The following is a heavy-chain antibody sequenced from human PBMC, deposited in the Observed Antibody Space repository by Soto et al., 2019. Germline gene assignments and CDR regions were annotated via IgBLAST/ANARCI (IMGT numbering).Heavy chain of an antibody. D-gene: IGHD6-19*01. Sequence: VKVSCKVSGYTLTELSMHWVRQAPGKGLEWMGGFDPEDGETIYAQKFQGRVTMTEDTSTDTAYMELSSLRSEDTAVYYCATEVRSSGWYNIDYWGQGTLVTVSS. CDR3: ATEVRSSGWYNIDY. V-gene: IGHV1-24*01. CDR2: FDPEDGET. J-gene: IGHJ4*02. CDR1: GYTLTELS.